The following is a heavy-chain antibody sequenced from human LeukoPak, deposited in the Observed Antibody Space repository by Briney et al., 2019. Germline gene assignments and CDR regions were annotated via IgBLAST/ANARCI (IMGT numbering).Heavy chain of an antibody. CDR2: IYYNSQWRS. Sequence: SQTLSLTCVISGDSVSRNNMAWNWIRQSPSRGLEWLGRIYYNSQWRSDYAGSVRSRITINPDTSKNQFSLQLTSATPEDTAVFYCARGRDVVVVPAADFDYWGQGILVTVSS. V-gene: IGHV6-1*01. CDR3: ARGRDVVVVPAADFDY. J-gene: IGHJ4*02. D-gene: IGHD2-2*01. CDR1: GDSVSRNNMA.